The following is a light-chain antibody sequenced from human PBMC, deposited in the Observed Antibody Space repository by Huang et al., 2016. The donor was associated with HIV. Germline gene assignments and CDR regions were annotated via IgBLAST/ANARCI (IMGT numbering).Light chain of an antibody. J-gene: IGKJ2*01. CDR2: DAS. CDR3: QQRNDWPPYT. Sequence: VLTQSPATLSLSPGERAPLSCRASQSVTNFLAWYQQKPGQPPRLLIYDASTSATGIPPRFSGSGSGTDFTLTISSLEPEDFAVYYCQQRNDWPPYTFGQGTRLEIK. V-gene: IGKV3-11*01. CDR1: QSVTNF.